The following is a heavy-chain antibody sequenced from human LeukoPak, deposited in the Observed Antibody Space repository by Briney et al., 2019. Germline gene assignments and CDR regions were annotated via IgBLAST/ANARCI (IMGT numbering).Heavy chain of an antibody. CDR1: GYTFTSYG. J-gene: IGHJ6*03. CDR2: IIPIFGTA. CDR3: ARTALLGDGYYSYMDV. V-gene: IGHV1-69*05. Sequence: GASVKVSCKASGYTFTSYGISWVRQAPGQGLEWMGGIIPIFGTANYAQKFQGRVTITTDESTSTAYMELSSLRSEDTAVYYCARTALLGDGYYSYMDVWGKGITVTASS. D-gene: IGHD3-16*01.